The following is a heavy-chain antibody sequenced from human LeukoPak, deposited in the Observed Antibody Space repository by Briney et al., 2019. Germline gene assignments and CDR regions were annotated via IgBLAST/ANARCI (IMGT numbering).Heavy chain of an antibody. J-gene: IGHJ4*02. Sequence: GASVKVSCKASGGTFSSYAISWVRQAPGQGLEWMGIINPSGGSTSYAQKFQGRVTMTRDTSTSTVYMELSSLRSEDTAAYYCARSIAVAGTLIGDYWGQGTLVTVSS. D-gene: IGHD6-19*01. CDR3: ARSIAVAGTLIGDY. CDR2: INPSGGST. V-gene: IGHV1-46*01. CDR1: GGTFSSYA.